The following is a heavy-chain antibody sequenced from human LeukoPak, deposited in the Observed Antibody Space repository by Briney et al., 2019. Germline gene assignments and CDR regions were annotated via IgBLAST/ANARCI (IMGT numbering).Heavy chain of an antibody. V-gene: IGHV4-59*01. CDR3: ARADLPKDAFDI. J-gene: IGHJ3*02. Sequence: PSETLFLTCTVSGGSISSYYWSWIRQPPGKGLEWIGYIYYSGSTNYNPSLKSRVTISVDTSKNQFSLKLSSVTAADTAVYYCARADLPKDAFDIWGQGTMVTVSS. D-gene: IGHD2-2*01. CDR1: GGSISSYY. CDR2: IYYSGST.